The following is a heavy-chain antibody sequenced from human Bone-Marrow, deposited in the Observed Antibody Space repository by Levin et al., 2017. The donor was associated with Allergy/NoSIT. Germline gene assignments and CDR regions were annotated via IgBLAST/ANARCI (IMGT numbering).Heavy chain of an antibody. CDR3: ARSTIFWPYDAFDF. CDR1: GGSISSSSYY. CDR2: IYYSGST. J-gene: IGHJ3*01. V-gene: IGHV4-39*01. Sequence: SETLSLTCTVSGGSISSSSYYWGWIRQPPGKGLEWIGNIYYSGSTYYNPSLKSRVTISVDTSKNQFSLKLSSVTAADTAVYYCARSTIFWPYDAFDFWGRGTMVTVSS. D-gene: IGHD3-9*01.